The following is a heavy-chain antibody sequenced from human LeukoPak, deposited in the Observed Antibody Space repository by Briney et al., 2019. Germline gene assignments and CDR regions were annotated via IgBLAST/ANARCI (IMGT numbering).Heavy chain of an antibody. Sequence: GGSLRLSCAASGFTFSSYGMHWVRQAPGRGLEWVAIISFDGSNKYYADSVKGRFTISRDNSKNTLYLQMNSLRAEDTAVYYCAKGRDSPDYWGQGTLVTVSS. CDR2: ISFDGSNK. V-gene: IGHV3-30*18. CDR3: AKGRDSPDY. D-gene: IGHD2-15*01. J-gene: IGHJ4*02. CDR1: GFTFSSYG.